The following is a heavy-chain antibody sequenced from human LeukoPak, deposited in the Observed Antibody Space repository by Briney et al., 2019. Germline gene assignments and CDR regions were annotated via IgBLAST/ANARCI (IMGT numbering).Heavy chain of an antibody. V-gene: IGHV3-48*04. CDR1: GFTFSSYW. Sequence: GGSLRLSCAASGFTFSSYWMSWVRQAPGKGLEWVSYISSSGSTIYYADSVKGRFTISRDNAKNSLYLQMNSLRAEDTAVYYCARDRDCSGGSCYGIDYWGQGTLVTVSS. CDR3: ARDRDCSGGSCYGIDY. J-gene: IGHJ4*02. CDR2: ISSSGSTI. D-gene: IGHD2-15*01.